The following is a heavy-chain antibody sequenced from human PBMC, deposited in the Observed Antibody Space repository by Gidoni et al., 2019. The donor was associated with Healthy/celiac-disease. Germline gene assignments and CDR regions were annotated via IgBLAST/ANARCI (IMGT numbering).Heavy chain of an antibody. V-gene: IGHV4-34*01. D-gene: IGHD2-2*01. CDR1: GGSFSGYY. J-gene: IGHJ4*02. Sequence: QVQLQQWGAGLLKPSETLSLTCAVYGGSFSGYYWSWIRQPPGKGLEWIGEINHSGSTNYNPDLKSRVTISVDTSKNQFSLKLSSVTAADTAVYYCARKGYCSSTSCYNFDYWGQGTLVTVSS. CDR2: INHSGST. CDR3: ARKGYCSSTSCYNFDY.